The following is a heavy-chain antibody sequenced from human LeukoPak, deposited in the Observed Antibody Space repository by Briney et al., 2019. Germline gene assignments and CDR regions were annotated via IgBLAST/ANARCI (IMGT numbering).Heavy chain of an antibody. J-gene: IGHJ4*02. CDR1: GDXIGGYY. CDR2: THNSGIT. V-gene: IGHV4-59*01. Sequence: SETLSLTCTVSGDXIGGYYWSWIRQPPGKGLEWIGYTHNSGITNYNPSLKSRVTILLDTSKNQFFLMLTSVTAADTAVYYCARKYSGYGGWIDYWGQGTLVTVSS. D-gene: IGHD5-12*01. CDR3: ARKYSGYGGWIDY.